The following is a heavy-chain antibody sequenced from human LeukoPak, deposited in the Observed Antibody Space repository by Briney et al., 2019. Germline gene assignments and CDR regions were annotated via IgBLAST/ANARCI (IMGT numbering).Heavy chain of an antibody. CDR1: GFTFSSYS. CDR2: ISSSSSYI. V-gene: IGHV3-21*01. D-gene: IGHD6-6*01. Sequence: PGGSLRLSCAASGFTFSSYSMNWVRQAPGKGLEWVSSISSSSSYIYYADSVKGRFTISRDNAKNSLYLQMNSLRAEDTAVSYCARARAARPGYYYYYMDVWGKGTTVTVSS. J-gene: IGHJ6*03. CDR3: ARARAARPGYYYYYMDV.